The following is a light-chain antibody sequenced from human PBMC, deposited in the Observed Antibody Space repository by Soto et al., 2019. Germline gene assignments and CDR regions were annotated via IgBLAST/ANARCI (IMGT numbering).Light chain of an antibody. V-gene: IGKV3-20*01. Sequence: EIVFTQSPGTLSLSPGERATLSCRASQTLSSNYLAWYQQRPGQAPRLLIYRASTRETGIPDRFSGSESGTDFTLTISRLEPEDFAVDYCQQYGSSIWTFGQGTKVDIK. J-gene: IGKJ1*01. CDR3: QQYGSSIWT. CDR1: QTLSSNY. CDR2: RAS.